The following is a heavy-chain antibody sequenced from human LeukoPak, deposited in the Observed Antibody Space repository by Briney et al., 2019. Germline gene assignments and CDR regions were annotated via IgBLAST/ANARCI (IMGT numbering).Heavy chain of an antibody. J-gene: IGHJ4*02. V-gene: IGHV4-59*08. Sequence: SETLSLTCTVSGGSISSYYWSWIRQPPGKGLEWIGYIYYSGSTNYNPSLKSRVTISVDTSKNQFSLKLSSVTAADTAVYYCARLSWYYFDYWAREPRSPSPQ. CDR3: ARLSWYYFDY. CDR1: GGSISSYY. D-gene: IGHD6-13*01. CDR2: IYYSGST.